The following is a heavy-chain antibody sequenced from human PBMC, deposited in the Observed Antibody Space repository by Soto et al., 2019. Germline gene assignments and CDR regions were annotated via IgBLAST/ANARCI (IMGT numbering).Heavy chain of an antibody. Sequence: GGSLRLSCVGSGFTFSSYAMTWVRQAPGKGLEWVSGITGSSGRTFYADSVKGRFTISRDNSKNTVYLQMNSVRADDTAVYYCAKEYTSTSRGSFDYWGQGALVTVSS. CDR1: GFTFSSYA. V-gene: IGHV3-23*01. J-gene: IGHJ4*02. CDR2: ITGSSGRT. D-gene: IGHD1-26*01. CDR3: AKEYTSTSRGSFDY.